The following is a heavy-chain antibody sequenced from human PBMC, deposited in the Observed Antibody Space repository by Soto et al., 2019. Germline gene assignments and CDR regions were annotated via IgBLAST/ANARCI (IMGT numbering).Heavy chain of an antibody. CDR3: ARVTLLYYFDY. J-gene: IGHJ4*02. V-gene: IGHV1-46*03. CDR1: GYTFTNYY. Sequence: ASVKVSCKASGYTFTNYYMHWVRQAPGQGLEWMGIINPSGSSTNYAQKFQGRVTMTRDTSTSTVYMELSSLRSEDTAVYYCARVTLLYYFDYWGQGTLVTVSS. CDR2: INPSGSST. D-gene: IGHD2-15*01.